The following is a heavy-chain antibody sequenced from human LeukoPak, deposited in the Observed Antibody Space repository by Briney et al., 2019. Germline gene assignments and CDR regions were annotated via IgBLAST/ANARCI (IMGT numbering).Heavy chain of an antibody. CDR3: AKDPPSSKIAAADY. CDR1: GFTFSSYA. CDR2: IRYDGSNK. V-gene: IGHV3-30*02. Sequence: GGSLRLSCAASGFTFSSYAMHWVRQAPGKGLEWVAFIRYDGSNKYYADSVKGRFTISRDNSKNTLYLQMNSLRAEDTAMYYCAKDPPSSKIAAADYWGQGTLVTVSS. D-gene: IGHD6-13*01. J-gene: IGHJ4*02.